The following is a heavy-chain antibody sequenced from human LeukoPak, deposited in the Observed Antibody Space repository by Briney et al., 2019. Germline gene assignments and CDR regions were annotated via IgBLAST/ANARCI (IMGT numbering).Heavy chain of an antibody. Sequence: SETLSLTCTVSGGSIGSSSYYWGWIRQPPGKGLEWIGSIYYSGSTYYNPSLKSRVTISVDTSKNQFSLKLSSVTAADTAVYYCAKRRYYDFWSGYHDAFDIWGQGTMVTVSS. CDR1: GGSIGSSSYY. CDR3: AKRRYYDFWSGYHDAFDI. J-gene: IGHJ3*02. D-gene: IGHD3-3*01. V-gene: IGHV4-39*01. CDR2: IYYSGST.